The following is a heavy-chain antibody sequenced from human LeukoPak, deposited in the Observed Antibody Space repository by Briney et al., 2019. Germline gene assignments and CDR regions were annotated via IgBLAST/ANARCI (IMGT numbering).Heavy chain of an antibody. V-gene: IGHV3-11*01. CDR1: GFTVTDHY. D-gene: IGHD4-17*01. CDR2: ITSSGNTR. CDR3: ARDPDYGDPY. J-gene: IGHJ4*02. Sequence: GGSLRLSCTVSGFTVTDHYMSWFRQSPGRGLEWISWITSSGNTRDYADSVKGRFTISRDNTKNSVYLQMTSLRPDDTAVYYCARDPDYGDPYWGQGTLVTVSS.